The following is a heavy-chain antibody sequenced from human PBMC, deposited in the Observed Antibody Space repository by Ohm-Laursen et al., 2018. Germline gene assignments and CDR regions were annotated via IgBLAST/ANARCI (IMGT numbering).Heavy chain of an antibody. CDR3: ARVSRRDGYNPLDY. CDR1: GGSITRIY. J-gene: IGHJ4*02. Sequence: TLSLTCTVSGGSITRIYWSWIRQPPGKGLEWIGYIYYSGSTNYNPSLKSRVTISVDTSKNQFSLKLSSVTAADTAVYYCARVSRRDGYNPLDYWGQGTLVTVSS. V-gene: IGHV4-59*01. CDR2: IYYSGST. D-gene: IGHD5-24*01.